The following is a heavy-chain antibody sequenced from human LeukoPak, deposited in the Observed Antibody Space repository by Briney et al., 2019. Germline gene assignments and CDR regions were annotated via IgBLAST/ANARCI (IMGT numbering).Heavy chain of an antibody. D-gene: IGHD3-10*01. J-gene: IGHJ4*02. CDR1: GGSISSYY. CDR2: IYYSGST. V-gene: IGHV4-59*08. Sequence: SETLSLTCTVSGGSISSYYWSWIRQPPGKGLEWIGYIYYSGSTNYNPSLKSRVTISVDTSKNQFSLKLSSVTAADTAVYYCARTGWFGELSFDYWGQGTPVTVSS. CDR3: ARTGWFGELSFDY.